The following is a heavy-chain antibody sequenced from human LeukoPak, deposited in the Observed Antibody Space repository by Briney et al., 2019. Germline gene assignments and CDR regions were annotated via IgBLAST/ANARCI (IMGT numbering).Heavy chain of an antibody. CDR1: GGSITTTNF. D-gene: IGHD6-19*01. CDR3: AKERSSGWYGTTFDY. J-gene: IGHJ4*02. V-gene: IGHV4-4*02. Sequence: PSETLSLTCGVSGGSITTTNFWSWVRQPPGGGLEWIGEISLRGRTQYNPSLKSRVTISIDTSKTQFSLNLTSVTAADTAVYYCAKERSSGWYGTTFDYWGPGSLVTVSS. CDR2: ISLRGRT.